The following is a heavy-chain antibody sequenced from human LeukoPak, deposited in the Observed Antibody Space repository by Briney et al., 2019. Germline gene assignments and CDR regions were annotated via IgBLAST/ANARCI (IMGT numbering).Heavy chain of an antibody. D-gene: IGHD2-2*01. J-gene: IGHJ5*02. CDR3: ARENVVPAAIVYNWFDP. CDR1: GGSISSYY. Sequence: SETLSLTCTVSGGSISSYYWSWIRQPAGKGLEWIGRIYTSGSTNYNPSLKNRVTMSVDTSKNQFSLKLSSVTAADTAVYYCARENVVPAAIVYNWFDPWGQGTLVTVSS. V-gene: IGHV4-4*07. CDR2: IYTSGST.